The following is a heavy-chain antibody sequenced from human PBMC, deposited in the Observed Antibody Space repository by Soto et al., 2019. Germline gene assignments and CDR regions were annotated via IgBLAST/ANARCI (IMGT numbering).Heavy chain of an antibody. CDR2: INHSGST. D-gene: IGHD3-10*01. CDR3: ARGPRMVRGVITMARWFDP. Sequence: SETLSLTCAVYGGSFSGYYWSWIRQPPGKGLEWIGEINHSGSTNYNPSLKSRVTISVDTSKNQFSLKLSSVTAADTAVYYCARGPRMVRGVITMARWFDPWGQGTLVTVS. J-gene: IGHJ5*02. CDR1: GGSFSGYY. V-gene: IGHV4-34*01.